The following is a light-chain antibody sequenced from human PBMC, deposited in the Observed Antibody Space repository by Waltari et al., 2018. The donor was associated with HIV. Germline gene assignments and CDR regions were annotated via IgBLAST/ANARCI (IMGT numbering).Light chain of an antibody. Sequence: DIQLTQSPSFLSASVGDRVTITCRASRGISSYLAWYQQKAGKAPKLLIYTASTLQSGVPSRFSGSGSGTEFTLTISSLQPEDFATYYCQQLNSYPRTFGQGTKVEIK. CDR2: TAS. CDR1: RGISSY. V-gene: IGKV1-9*01. J-gene: IGKJ1*01. CDR3: QQLNSYPRT.